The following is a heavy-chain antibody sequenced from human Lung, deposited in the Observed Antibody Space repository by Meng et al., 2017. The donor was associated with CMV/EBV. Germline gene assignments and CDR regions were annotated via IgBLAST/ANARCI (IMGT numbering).Heavy chain of an antibody. CDR3: ARTGCSSSSCYDY. J-gene: IGHJ4*02. Sequence: GQLVPSGAEVKKPGASVKVSCKASGYTFTGYYMHWVRQAPGQGLEWMGRINPNSGGTNYAQKFQGRVTMTRDTSISTAYMELSRLRSDDTAVYYCARTGCSSSSCYDYWGQGTLVTVSS. CDR2: INPNSGGT. CDR1: GYTFTGYY. V-gene: IGHV1-2*06. D-gene: IGHD2-2*01.